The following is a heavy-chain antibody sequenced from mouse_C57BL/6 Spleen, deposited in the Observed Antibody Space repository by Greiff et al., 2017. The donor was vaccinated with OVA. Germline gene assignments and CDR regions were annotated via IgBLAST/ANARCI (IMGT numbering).Heavy chain of an antibody. J-gene: IGHJ4*01. D-gene: IGHD1-1*01. CDR3: TRGYYYGSSYRTMDY. V-gene: IGHV1-5*01. Sequence: EVQLQQSGTVLARPGASVKMSCKTSGYTFTSYWMHWVKQRPGQGLEWIGAIYPGNSDTSYNQKFKGKAKLTAVTSASTAYMELSSLTNEDSAVYYCTRGYYYGSSYRTMDYWGQGTSVTVSS. CDR2: IYPGNSDT. CDR1: GYTFTSYW.